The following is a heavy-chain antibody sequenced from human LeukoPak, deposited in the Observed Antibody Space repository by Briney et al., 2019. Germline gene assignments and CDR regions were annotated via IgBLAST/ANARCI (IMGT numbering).Heavy chain of an antibody. CDR2: INPNSGGT. D-gene: IGHD2-2*03. J-gene: IGHJ6*03. CDR3: ARASLDYYYYYMDV. Sequence: ASVKVSCKASGYTFTGYYMHWVRQAPGQGLKWMGWINPNSGGTNYAQKFQGRVTMTRDTSISTAYMELSRLRSDDTAVYYCARASLDYYYYYMDVWGKGTTVTVSS. V-gene: IGHV1-2*02. CDR1: GYTFTGYY.